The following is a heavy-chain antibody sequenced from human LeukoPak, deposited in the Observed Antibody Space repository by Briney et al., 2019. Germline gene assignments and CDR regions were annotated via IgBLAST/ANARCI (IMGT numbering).Heavy chain of an antibody. Sequence: AGPTLVNPTQTLTLTCTFSGFSLSTSGEGVGWIRQPTGKALKWRALIYWNDDKSYTPSLKSRLTITEVTSKKHEVLTMTNMDPVNTATYYGAHSGTVTTPHDAFDIWGQGTMVTVSS. J-gene: IGHJ3*02. D-gene: IGHD4-17*01. CDR1: GFSLSTSGEG. V-gene: IGHV2-5*01. CDR2: IYWNDDK. CDR3: AHSGTVTTPHDAFDI.